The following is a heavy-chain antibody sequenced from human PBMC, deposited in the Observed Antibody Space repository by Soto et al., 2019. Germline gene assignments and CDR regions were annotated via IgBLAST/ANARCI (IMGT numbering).Heavy chain of an antibody. CDR1: GDTFTSYG. V-gene: IGHV1-18*01. D-gene: IGHD3-10*01. CDR3: GSGGGMDV. J-gene: IGHJ6*02. CDR2: ISAYNGNT. Sequence: QVQLVQSGAEVKKPLASEQVSCKASGDTFTSYGISWVRPAPGQALAWMGWISAYNGNTNYAQKLQGRVTMTTDTSTSTAYMELLSLRSDDTAVYYCGSGGGMDVWGQGPTVTVSS.